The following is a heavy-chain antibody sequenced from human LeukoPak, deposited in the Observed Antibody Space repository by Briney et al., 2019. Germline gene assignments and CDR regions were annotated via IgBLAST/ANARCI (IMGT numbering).Heavy chain of an antibody. V-gene: IGHV3-7*04. CDR3: VGGYGWLPDY. J-gene: IGHJ4*02. D-gene: IGHD6-19*01. Sequence: GGSLRLFCAASGSTLSEFWMNWVRQAPGKGLEGVANIKQDGREKSYVDSVKGRFTISRDNAKNSAYLQMNNLRVDDTAVYYCVGGYGWLPDYWGQGTLVTVSS. CDR1: GSTLSEFW. CDR2: IKQDGREK.